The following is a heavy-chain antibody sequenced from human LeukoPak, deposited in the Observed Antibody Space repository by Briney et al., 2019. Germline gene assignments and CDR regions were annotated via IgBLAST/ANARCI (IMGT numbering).Heavy chain of an antibody. CDR3: ARLWLAGYYDSSGYPDY. J-gene: IGHJ4*02. CDR2: INTNTGNP. D-gene: IGHD3-22*01. V-gene: IGHV7-4-1*02. Sequence: ASVKVSCKASGYTFTSYAMNWVRQAPGQGLEWMGWINTNTGNPTYAQGFTGRFVFSLDTSVSTAYLQISSLKAEDTAVYYCARLWLAGYYDSSGYPDYWGQGTLVTVSS. CDR1: GYTFTSYA.